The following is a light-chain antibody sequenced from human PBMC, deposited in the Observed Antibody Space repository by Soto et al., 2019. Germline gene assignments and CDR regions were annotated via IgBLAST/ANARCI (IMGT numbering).Light chain of an antibody. V-gene: IGKV1-39*01. Sequence: DIQMTQSPSSLSASVGDRVTLTCRASQSISSYLNWYQQKPGKAPKLLIYAASSLQSGDPSRFSGSGSGTDFTLTISSLQPEDFATYSCQQSYSTLWTFGQGTKV. CDR3: QQSYSTLWT. CDR1: QSISSY. CDR2: AAS. J-gene: IGKJ1*01.